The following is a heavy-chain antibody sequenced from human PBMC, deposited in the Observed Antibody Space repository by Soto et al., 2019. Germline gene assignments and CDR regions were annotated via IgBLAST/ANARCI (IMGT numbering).Heavy chain of an antibody. CDR3: ARVYRSNNWLDP. V-gene: IGHV3-74*01. D-gene: IGHD2-2*02. CDR1: GFSLNSSW. Sequence: PGWSLRLSCAASGFSLNSSWMDWVRQAPGKGLVWVSRINSDGSSTSYADSVKGRFTISRDNAKNTLYLQMNSLRAEDTAVYYCARVYRSNNWLDPWGQGTLVTVSS. CDR2: INSDGSST. J-gene: IGHJ5*02.